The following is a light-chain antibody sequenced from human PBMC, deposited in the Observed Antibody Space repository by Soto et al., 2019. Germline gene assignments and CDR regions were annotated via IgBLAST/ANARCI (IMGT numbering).Light chain of an antibody. CDR1: QSVSNNY. CDR3: QQYGSSGT. Sequence: EIVLTQSPGTLSLSPGEGATLSCRASQSVSNNYLAWYQQKPGQAPRLLIYGASNRATGIPDRFSGSGSGTDFTLTSIRLEPEDFAVYYCQQYGSSGTFGQGTKVDIK. V-gene: IGKV3-20*01. J-gene: IGKJ1*01. CDR2: GAS.